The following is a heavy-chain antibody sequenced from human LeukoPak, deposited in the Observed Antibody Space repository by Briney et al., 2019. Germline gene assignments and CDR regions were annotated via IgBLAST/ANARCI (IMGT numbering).Heavy chain of an antibody. CDR2: ISGDADST. Sequence: PGGSLRLSCAASGFTFSSYAMSWVRQAPGRGLEWVSAISGDADSTYYADSVKGRFTISRDNSKNTLYLQVNSLRADDTAVYYCAKKEGGFDHWGQGALVTVSS. D-gene: IGHD1-26*01. CDR3: AKKEGGFDH. J-gene: IGHJ4*02. V-gene: IGHV3-23*01. CDR1: GFTFSSYA.